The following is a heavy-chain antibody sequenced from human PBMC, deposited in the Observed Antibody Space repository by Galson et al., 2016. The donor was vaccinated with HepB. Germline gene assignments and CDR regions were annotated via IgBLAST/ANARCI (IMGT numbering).Heavy chain of an antibody. CDR1: GFTLSTYS. CDR3: ARDFYGHDY. Sequence: SLRLSCAASGFTLSTYSMNWVRRAPGKGLEWVAFISDSTTTIYYADSVKGRFTISRDNGNNSLYLQMNSLRAEDTAVYYCARDFYGHDYWGQGTLVAASS. J-gene: IGHJ4*02. D-gene: IGHD4-17*01. V-gene: IGHV3-48*01. CDR2: ISDSTTTI.